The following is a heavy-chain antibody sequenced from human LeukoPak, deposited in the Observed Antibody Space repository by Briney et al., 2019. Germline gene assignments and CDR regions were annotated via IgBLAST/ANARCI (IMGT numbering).Heavy chain of an antibody. Sequence: GGSLRLSCAASGFTFSSYGMHWVRQAPGKGLEWVAVIWYGGSNKYYADSVKGRFTISRDNSKNTLYLQMNSLRAEDTAVYYCAKADQNYYYYMDVWGKGTTVTVSS. CDR3: AKADQNYYYYMDV. V-gene: IGHV3-30*02. J-gene: IGHJ6*03. CDR2: IWYGGSNK. CDR1: GFTFSSYG.